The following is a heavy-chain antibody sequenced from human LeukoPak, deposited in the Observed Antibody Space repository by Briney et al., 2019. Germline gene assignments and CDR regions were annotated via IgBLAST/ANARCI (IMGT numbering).Heavy chain of an antibody. CDR2: ISGSGGST. CDR3: AKGIGGSSWYYFDY. Sequence: GGSLRLSCAASGFTFSSYAMSWVRQAPGKGLEWVSAISGSGGSTYYADSVKGRFTISRDNSKNTLYLQMNSLRGEDTAVYYCAKGIGGSSWYYFDYWGQGTLVTVSS. V-gene: IGHV3-23*01. CDR1: GFTFSSYA. J-gene: IGHJ4*02. D-gene: IGHD6-13*01.